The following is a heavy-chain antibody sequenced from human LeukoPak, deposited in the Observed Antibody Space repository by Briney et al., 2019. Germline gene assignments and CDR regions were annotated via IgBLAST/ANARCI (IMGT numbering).Heavy chain of an antibody. CDR1: GGSITSSSYY. D-gene: IGHD3-10*01. CDR3: ARLVIP. CDR2: IYYTGST. Sequence: SETLSLTCTVSGGSITSSSYYWGWIRQPPGKGPEWIGSIYYTGSTNYNPSLKSRVTISLDTSKNHFSLTVNSVTAADTAVYYCARLVIPWGQGILVTVSS. V-gene: IGHV4-39*02. J-gene: IGHJ5*02.